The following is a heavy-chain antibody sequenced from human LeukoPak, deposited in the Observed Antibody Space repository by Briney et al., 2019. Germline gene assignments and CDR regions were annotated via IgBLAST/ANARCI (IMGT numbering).Heavy chain of an antibody. CDR3: ARLPGIAVAGAGSFDY. CDR1: GGSISSGGYS. J-gene: IGHJ4*02. Sequence: SETLSLTCAVSGGSISSGGYSWSWIRQPPGKGLEWIGYIYHSGSTYYNPSLKSRVTISVDRSKNQFSLKLSSVTAADTAVYYCARLPGIAVAGAGSFDYWGQGTLVTVSS. CDR2: IYHSGST. V-gene: IGHV4-30-2*01. D-gene: IGHD6-19*01.